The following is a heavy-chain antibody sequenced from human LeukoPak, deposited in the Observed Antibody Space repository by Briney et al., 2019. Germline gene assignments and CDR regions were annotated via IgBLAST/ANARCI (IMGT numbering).Heavy chain of an antibody. Sequence: PGGSLRLSCAASGFTLSSYSMNWVRQAPGKGLEWDSFISSSSGTIYYADSVKGRFTISRDNAKNSLYLQVNSLRAEDMAVYYCARDPYGSGSYYYDYWGQGTLVTVSS. J-gene: IGHJ4*02. CDR1: GFTLSSYS. D-gene: IGHD3-10*01. CDR3: ARDPYGSGSYYYDY. CDR2: ISSSSGTI. V-gene: IGHV3-48*01.